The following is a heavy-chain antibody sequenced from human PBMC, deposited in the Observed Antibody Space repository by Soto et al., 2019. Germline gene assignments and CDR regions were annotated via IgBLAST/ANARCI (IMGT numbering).Heavy chain of an antibody. CDR2: ISSDGSSK. V-gene: IGHV3-30*18. J-gene: IGHJ3*02. CDR1: GFTFSTYG. CDR3: AKVGYSSARSCYSDDAFDI. Sequence: QVQLVESGGGVVQSGRSLRLSCTASGFTFSTYGMHWVRQAPGKGLEWVALISSDGSSKFYADSVKGRFTISRDNSKNTLYLQMNSLTAEDTAVYYCAKVGYSSARSCYSDDAFDIWGQGTMVTVSS. D-gene: IGHD2-15*01.